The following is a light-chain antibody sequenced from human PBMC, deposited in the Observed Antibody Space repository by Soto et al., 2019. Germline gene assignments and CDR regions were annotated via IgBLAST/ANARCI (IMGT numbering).Light chain of an antibody. Sequence: VLTQPPSVSAAPGQRVTISCSGSSSNIGGNSVSWYQQLPGTAPKLLIYDDDQLPSGIPDLFSGSNSCTSAPLGITGFPPVDEATSYCRSWDRSLSAYVFGTGTKVTVL. CDR3: RSWDRSLSAYV. CDR1: SSNIGGNS. J-gene: IGLJ1*01. V-gene: IGLV1-51*01. CDR2: DDD.